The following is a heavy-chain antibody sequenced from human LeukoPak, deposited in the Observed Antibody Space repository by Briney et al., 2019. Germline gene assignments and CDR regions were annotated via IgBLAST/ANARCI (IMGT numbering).Heavy chain of an antibody. CDR1: GFTFSSYA. CDR3: ARDQCSSSSRYGYHYHHGKDV. J-gene: IGHJ6*02. CDR2: ISYDGSNK. V-gene: IGHV3-30-3*01. Sequence: GGSLRLSCAASGFTFSSYAMHWVRQAPGKGLEWVAVISYDGSNKYYADSVKGRFTISRDNSKNTLYLQMNSLRAEDTAVYYCARDQCSSSSRYGYHYHHGKDVWGQGTTVTVSS. D-gene: IGHD2-2*01.